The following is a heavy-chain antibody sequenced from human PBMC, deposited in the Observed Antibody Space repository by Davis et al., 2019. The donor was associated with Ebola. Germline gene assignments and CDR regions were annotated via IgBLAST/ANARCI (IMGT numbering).Heavy chain of an antibody. J-gene: IGHJ4*02. CDR3: ARGLLWFGELSEDTYYFDY. CDR2: IYYSGST. V-gene: IGHV4-39*07. Sequence: SETLSLTCTVSGGSISSSSYYWGWIRQPPGKGLEWIGSIYYSGSTYYNPSLKSRVTISVDTSKNQFSLKLSSVTAADTAVYYCARGLLWFGELSEDTYYFDYWGQGTLVAVSS. CDR1: GGSISSSSYY. D-gene: IGHD3-10*01.